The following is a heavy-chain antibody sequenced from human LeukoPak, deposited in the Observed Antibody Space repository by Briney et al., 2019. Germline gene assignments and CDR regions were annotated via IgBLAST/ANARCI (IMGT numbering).Heavy chain of an antibody. CDR1: GGSISSNKW. V-gene: IGHV4-4*02. D-gene: IGHD2-2*01. Sequence: KTSETLSLTCAVSGGSISSNKWWGWVRQPPGKGLGWIGEIYHGGSTNYNPSLKSRVTISVDKSKNQFSLKLSSVTAADTAVYYCARVKADTSCYDYWGQGTLVTVSS. J-gene: IGHJ4*02. CDR3: ARVKADTSCYDY. CDR2: IYHGGST.